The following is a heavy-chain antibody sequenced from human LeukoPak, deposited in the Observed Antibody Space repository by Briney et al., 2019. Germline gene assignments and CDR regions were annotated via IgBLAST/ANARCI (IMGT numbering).Heavy chain of an antibody. J-gene: IGHJ4*02. CDR3: ARDRDSYGYGFDY. V-gene: IGHV3-21*01. Sequence: GGSLRLSCAASGFTVSSYSMNWVRQSPGKGLEWVSSISSSSSYIYYADSVKGRFTISRDNAKNSLYLQMNSLRAEDTAVYYCARDRDSYGYGFDYWGQGTLVTVSS. D-gene: IGHD5-18*01. CDR1: GFTVSSYS. CDR2: ISSSSSYI.